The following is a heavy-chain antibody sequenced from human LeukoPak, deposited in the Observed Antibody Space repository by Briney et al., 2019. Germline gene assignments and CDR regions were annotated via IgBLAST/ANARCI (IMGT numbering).Heavy chain of an antibody. CDR2: IKQDGSEK. CDR1: GFTFSSYW. Sequence: PGGSLRLSCAASGFTFSSYWMSWVRQAPGKGLEWVANIKQDGSEKYYVDSVKGRFTISRDNAKNSLYLQMNSLRAEDTAVYYCARVTAADYSSSWSFDYWGQGTLVTVSS. D-gene: IGHD6-13*01. J-gene: IGHJ4*02. CDR3: ARVTAADYSSSWSFDY. V-gene: IGHV3-7*04.